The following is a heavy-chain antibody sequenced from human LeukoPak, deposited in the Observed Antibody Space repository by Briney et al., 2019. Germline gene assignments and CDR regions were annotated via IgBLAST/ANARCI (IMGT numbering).Heavy chain of an antibody. D-gene: IGHD6-6*01. Sequence: GGSLRLSCAASGLTFSGHWMHWARQLPGKGLVWVSRISPTGSTTSYADSVKGRFTVSRDNAKNTLYLQVNNLRAEDKAVYYCARGPNSNWSGLDFWGQGTLLTVSS. CDR1: GLTFSGHW. CDR3: ARGPNSNWSGLDF. J-gene: IGHJ4*02. CDR2: ISPTGSTT. V-gene: IGHV3-74*01.